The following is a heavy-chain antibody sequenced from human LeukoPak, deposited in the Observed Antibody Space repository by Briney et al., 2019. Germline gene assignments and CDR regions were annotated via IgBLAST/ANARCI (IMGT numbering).Heavy chain of an antibody. Sequence: PGGSLRLSCAASGFTVSSNYMSWVRQAPGKGLEWVSVIYSGGSTYYADSVKGRFTISRDNSKNTLYLQMNSLRAEDTAVYYCARGTPNYYDSSGYYDAFDIWGQGTMVTVSS. CDR2: IYSGGST. CDR3: ARGTPNYYDSSGYYDAFDI. J-gene: IGHJ3*02. D-gene: IGHD3-22*01. V-gene: IGHV3-66*01. CDR1: GFTVSSNY.